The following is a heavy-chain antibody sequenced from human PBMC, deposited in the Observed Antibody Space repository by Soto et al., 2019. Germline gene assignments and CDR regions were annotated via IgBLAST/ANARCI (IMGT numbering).Heavy chain of an antibody. CDR3: ARVEGDYDYIWGSYRFRGSFDY. V-gene: IGHV3-7*01. Sequence: EVQLVESGGGLVQPGGSLRLSCAASGFTFSSYWMSWVRQAPGKGLEWVCNIKQDGSEKYYVDSVKGRFTISRDNAKNSLYLQMNSLRAEDTAVYYCARVEGDYDYIWGSYRFRGSFDYWCHGSLVTVSS. CDR1: GFTFSSYW. CDR2: IKQDGSEK. J-gene: IGHJ4*01. D-gene: IGHD3-16*02.